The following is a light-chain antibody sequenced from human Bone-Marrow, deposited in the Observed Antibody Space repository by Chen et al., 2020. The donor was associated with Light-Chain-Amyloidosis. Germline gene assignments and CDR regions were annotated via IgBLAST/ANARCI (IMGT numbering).Light chain of an antibody. CDR2: SNN. CDR1: SSNIGSNP. J-gene: IGLJ1*01. Sequence: VLTQPPSASGTPGQRVIISGSGASSNIGSNPVNWYQQLPETGPHLLVRSNNQRPSGVPGRFSGSKSGTSASLAISGLQSEDEADYYCAAWDDTLNGYVFGTGTKVTVL. CDR3: AAWDDTLNGYV. V-gene: IGLV1-44*01.